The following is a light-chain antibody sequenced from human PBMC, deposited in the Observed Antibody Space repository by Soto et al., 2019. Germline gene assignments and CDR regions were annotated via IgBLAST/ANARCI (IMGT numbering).Light chain of an antibody. CDR3: QQYNSYPIT. J-gene: IGKJ5*01. CDR2: GAS. Sequence: DIQMTQSPSTLSASVGDRVSITCRANQSISVWVAWYQRKPGKAPKFLMYGASTLQSGVPSRFSGSGSGTEFTLTISSLQPDDFATYFCQQYNSYPITFGQGTRLEIK. V-gene: IGKV1-5*03. CDR1: QSISVW.